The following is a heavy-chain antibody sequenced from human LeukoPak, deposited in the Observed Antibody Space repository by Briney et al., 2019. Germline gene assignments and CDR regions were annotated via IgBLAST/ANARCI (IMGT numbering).Heavy chain of an antibody. CDR1: GGSISSSSYY. V-gene: IGHV4-39*01. J-gene: IGHJ3*02. CDR3: ASSDSSGYLHAFDI. CDR2: IYYSGSI. D-gene: IGHD3-22*01. Sequence: SETLSLTCTVSGGSISSSSYYWGWIRQPPGKGLEWIGRIYYSGSIYYNPSLKSRDTISVDTSKNQFSLKLSSVTAADTAVYYCASSDSSGYLHAFDIWGQGTMVTVSS.